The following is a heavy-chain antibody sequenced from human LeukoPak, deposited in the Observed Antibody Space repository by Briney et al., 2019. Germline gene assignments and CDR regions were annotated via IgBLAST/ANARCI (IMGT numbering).Heavy chain of an antibody. Sequence: PGGSLRLSCAASGFTFSSYAMSWVRQAPRKGLEWVSAISGSGATTYYADSVKGRFTISRDKSNNTLYLQMNSLRAEDTAVYYCAKDYAYYYGSGIGGFDYWGQGTLVTVSS. D-gene: IGHD3-10*01. CDR3: AKDYAYYYGSGIGGFDY. V-gene: IGHV3-23*01. J-gene: IGHJ4*02. CDR2: ISGSGATT. CDR1: GFTFSSYA.